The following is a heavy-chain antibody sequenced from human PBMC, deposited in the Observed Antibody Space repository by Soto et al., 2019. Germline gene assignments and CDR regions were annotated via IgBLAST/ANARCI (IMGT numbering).Heavy chain of an antibody. CDR1: GGSISSGGYY. V-gene: IGHV4-31*03. D-gene: IGHD3-3*01. Sequence: SETLSLTCTVSGGSISSGGYYWSWIRQHPGKGLEWIGYIYYSGSTYYNPSLKSRVTISVDTSKNQFSLKLSSVTAADTAVYYCARSIFGVVINIGDNWFDPWGQGTLVTVSS. CDR3: ARSIFGVVINIGDNWFDP. CDR2: IYYSGST. J-gene: IGHJ5*02.